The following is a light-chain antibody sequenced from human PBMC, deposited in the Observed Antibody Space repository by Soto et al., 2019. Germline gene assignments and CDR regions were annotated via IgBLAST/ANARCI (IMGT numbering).Light chain of an antibody. CDR3: QQSYNIPPVT. CDR1: QTIRRY. J-gene: IGKJ4*01. Sequence: DIYMTRSPSSLSASVGDTVTITCRASQTIRRYLNWYQQKPGQAPKLLIDAASSLQSGVPSRFSGSGSETDFTLTITSLQPEDFATYYCQQSYNIPPVTFGGGTKVEVK. V-gene: IGKV1-39*01. CDR2: AAS.